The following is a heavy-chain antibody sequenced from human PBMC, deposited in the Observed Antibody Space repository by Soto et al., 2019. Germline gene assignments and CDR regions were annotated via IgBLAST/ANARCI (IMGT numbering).Heavy chain of an antibody. CDR3: ARHLSGYGYLYFEY. CDR2: GYHGGNT. CDR1: GGSISSNSYY. J-gene: IGHJ4*02. D-gene: IGHD5-18*01. V-gene: IGHV4-39*01. Sequence: QLQRQESGPGLVKPSETQSLTCTVSGGSISSNSYYWAWIRQPPGKGLEWIGSGYHGGNTYYNPSHKSRVTISLDSSTNQCSLKLNSVTAAETAVYYCARHLSGYGYLYFEYWGQGILVTVSS.